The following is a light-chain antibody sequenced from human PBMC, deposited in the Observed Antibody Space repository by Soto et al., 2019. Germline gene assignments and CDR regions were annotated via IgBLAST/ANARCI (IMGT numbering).Light chain of an antibody. V-gene: IGKV1-33*01. J-gene: IGKJ3*01. CDR2: DAS. Sequence: DIQMTQSPSSLSASVGDRVTITCQASQDISNYLNWYQQKPGKAPKLLLYDASNLETGVPSRFSGSGSVTDFTFTISSLQPKDIATYYCQQYDNRPPFTFGPGTKVDIK. CDR1: QDISNY. CDR3: QQYDNRPPFT.